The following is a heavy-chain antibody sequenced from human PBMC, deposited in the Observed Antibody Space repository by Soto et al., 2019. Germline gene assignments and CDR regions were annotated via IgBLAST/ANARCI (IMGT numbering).Heavy chain of an antibody. J-gene: IGHJ4*02. D-gene: IGHD6-6*01. Sequence: QVQLVQSGAEVKRPGASVKVSCKASGYTFTSYGISWVRQAPGQGLEWMGWISAYNGNTNYAQKLQGRVTMTTDTSTSTAYMELRSLRSDDTAVYYCARVASIAARELSTDFDYWGQGTLVTVSS. CDR2: ISAYNGNT. CDR1: GYTFTSYG. V-gene: IGHV1-18*01. CDR3: ARVASIAARELSTDFDY.